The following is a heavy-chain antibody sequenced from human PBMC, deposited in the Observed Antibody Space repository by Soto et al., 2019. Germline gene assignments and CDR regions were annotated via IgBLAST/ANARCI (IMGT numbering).Heavy chain of an antibody. CDR3: TRNAY. V-gene: IGHV3-7*01. CDR2: IEDGGSER. Sequence: EVHLVEAGGGLVQPGESLRLSCATSGFTLSDNWMSWVRQAPGKGLEWVANIEDGGSERWYADSVKGRFTIFRDTAKNSLYLQMTGLRAEDTAMYYCTRNAYLGQGTLVTVSS. J-gene: IGHJ4*02. CDR1: GFTLSDNW.